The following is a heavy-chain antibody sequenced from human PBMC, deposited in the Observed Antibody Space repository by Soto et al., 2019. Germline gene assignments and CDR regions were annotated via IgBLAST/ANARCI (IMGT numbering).Heavy chain of an antibody. V-gene: IGHV3-7*01. Sequence: GGSLRLSCAAPGFTFSSDWMSWVRQAPGKGLEWVDNIKQDGSEKYYVDSVKGRFTISRDNAKNSLYLQMNSLRAEDTAVYYCAREAMYYYDSSGYADWGQGTLVTVSS. CDR2: IKQDGSEK. D-gene: IGHD3-22*01. CDR3: AREAMYYYDSSGYAD. CDR1: GFTFSSDW. J-gene: IGHJ4*02.